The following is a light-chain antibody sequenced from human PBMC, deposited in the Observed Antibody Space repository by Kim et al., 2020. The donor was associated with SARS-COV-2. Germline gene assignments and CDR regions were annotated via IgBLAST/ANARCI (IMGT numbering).Light chain of an antibody. CDR1: KSVSSD. V-gene: IGKV3-11*01. CDR3: QQRSNGPPLLT. CDR2: DAS. Sequence: PGERATLYCRAGKSVSSDLAWYQQKPGQAPRLLIYDASNRATGIPARFSGSGSGTDFTLTISSLEPEDFAVYYCQQRSNGPPLLTFGGGTKVDIK. J-gene: IGKJ4*01.